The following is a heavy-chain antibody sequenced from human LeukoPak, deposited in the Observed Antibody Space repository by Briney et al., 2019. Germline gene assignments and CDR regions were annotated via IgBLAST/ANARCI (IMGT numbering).Heavy chain of an antibody. J-gene: IGHJ4*02. Sequence: GGSLRLSCAASGFTFDDYAMHWVRQAPGKGLEWVSGITWNSDNIEYADSVKGRFTISRDNSKNTLYLQMNSLRAEDSAVYYCAKTGNPATGDFWGQGTLVTVSS. CDR1: GFTFDDYA. CDR2: ITWNSDNI. V-gene: IGHV3-9*01. CDR3: AKTGNPATGDF. D-gene: IGHD1-1*01.